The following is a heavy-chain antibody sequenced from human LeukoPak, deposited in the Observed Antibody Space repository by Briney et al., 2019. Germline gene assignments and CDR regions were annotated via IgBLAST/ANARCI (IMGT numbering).Heavy chain of an antibody. V-gene: IGHV3-23*01. CDR1: GFTFSSYA. CDR2: MTGSGGST. Sequence: GGSLRLSCAASGFTFSSYAMSWVRQAPGKGLEWVSSMTGSGGSTYYADSVKGRFTISRDNSKNTLYLQMNSLRAEDTAVYYCARGGEVVATITGWFDPWGQGTLVTVSS. CDR3: ARGGEVVATITGWFDP. D-gene: IGHD5-12*01. J-gene: IGHJ5*02.